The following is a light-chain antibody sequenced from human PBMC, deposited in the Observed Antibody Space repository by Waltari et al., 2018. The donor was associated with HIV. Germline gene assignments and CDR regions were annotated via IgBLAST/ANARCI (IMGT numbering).Light chain of an antibody. J-gene: IGLJ2*01. CDR1: SSDVGNYNE. Sequence: QSALTQPPSVSGSLGQSVTISCTGTSSDVGNYNEVSWYQQSPGTAPKLMIYDVSNRASGVPDRFPWSKACNTASLTISGLQAEDEADYYCSSFTTSIPVVFGGGTKLAVL. CDR3: SSFTTSIPVV. CDR2: DVS. V-gene: IGLV2-18*02.